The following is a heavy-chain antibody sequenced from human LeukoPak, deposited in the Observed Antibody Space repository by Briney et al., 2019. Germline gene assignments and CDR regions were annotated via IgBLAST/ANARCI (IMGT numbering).Heavy chain of an antibody. CDR2: MNPNSGNT. J-gene: IGHJ4*02. CDR1: GYTFTSYD. D-gene: IGHD2-21*02. CDR3: ARGPPYCGGDCHFFDY. Sequence: ASVKVSCKASGYTFTSYDINWVRQATGQGLEWMGWMNPNSGNTGYAQKFQGRVTMTRNTSISTAYMELSSLRSEDTAVYYCARGPPYCGGDCHFFDYWGQGTLVTASS. V-gene: IGHV1-8*01.